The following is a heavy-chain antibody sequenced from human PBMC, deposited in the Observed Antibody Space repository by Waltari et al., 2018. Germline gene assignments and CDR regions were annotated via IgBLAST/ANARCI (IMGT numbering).Heavy chain of an antibody. CDR1: GGTFSSYT. V-gene: IGHV1-69*02. CDR2: SSPSLGIA. J-gene: IGHJ4*02. CDR3: ARGGSYGGNVWDY. D-gene: IGHD3-16*01. Sequence: QVQLVQSGAEVKKPGSSVKVSCKASGGTFSSYTISWVRQAPGQGLEWMGRSSPSLGIANYAQKFQGRVTITAEKSTSTAYMELSSLRSEDTAVYYCARGGSYGGNVWDYWGQGTLVTVSS.